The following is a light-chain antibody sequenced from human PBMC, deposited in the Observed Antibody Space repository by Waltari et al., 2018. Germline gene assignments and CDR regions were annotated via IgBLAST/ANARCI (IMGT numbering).Light chain of an antibody. CDR2: DVS. V-gene: IGKV1-39*01. J-gene: IGKJ4*01. Sequence: DIQMTQSPSSLSASVGDRVTITCREGQAIKYLNWYQQKAGRAPKLLIYDVSHLQSGVSSRFSGTGSGTDFALTISGLRPEDFATYYCQQSDIVPLTFGGGTKVDIK. CDR3: QQSDIVPLT. CDR1: QAIKY.